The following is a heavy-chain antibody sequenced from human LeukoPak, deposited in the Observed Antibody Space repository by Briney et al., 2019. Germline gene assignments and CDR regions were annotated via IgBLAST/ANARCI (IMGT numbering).Heavy chain of an antibody. Sequence: GGSLRLSCAASGFTFSDYYMSWIRQAPGKGLEWVSYISSSGSTIYYADSVKGRFTISRDNAKNSLYLQMNSLIAEDTAVYYCARMEGYCSGGSCYVHWFDPWGQGTLVTVSS. CDR1: GFTFSDYY. J-gene: IGHJ5*02. CDR2: ISSSGSTI. V-gene: IGHV3-11*01. D-gene: IGHD2-15*01. CDR3: ARMEGYCSGGSCYVHWFDP.